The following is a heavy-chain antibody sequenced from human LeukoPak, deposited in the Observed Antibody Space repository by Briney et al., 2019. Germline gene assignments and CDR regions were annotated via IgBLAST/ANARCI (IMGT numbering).Heavy chain of an antibody. CDR2: IYTSGST. CDR3: ARGGITIFGVVDAFDI. J-gene: IGHJ3*02. D-gene: IGHD3-3*01. Sequence: SETLSLTCTVSGGSISSGSYYWSWIRQPAGKGLEWIGRIYTSGSTNYNPSLKSRVTISVDTSKNQFSLKLSSVTAADTAVYSCARGGITIFGVVDAFDIWGQGTMVTVSS. V-gene: IGHV4-61*02. CDR1: GGSISSGSYY.